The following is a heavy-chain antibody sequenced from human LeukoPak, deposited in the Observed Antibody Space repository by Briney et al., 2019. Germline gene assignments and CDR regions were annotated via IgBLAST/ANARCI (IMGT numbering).Heavy chain of an antibody. CDR1: GDSFSSNSAA. CDR2: TYYRSKWYN. Sequence: SQTLSLTCAISGDSFSSNSAAWNWLRQSPSRGLEWLGRTYYRSKWYNDYAVSVKSRITINPDTSKNQFSLQLNSVTPEDTAVYYCARTNYYYYYGMDVWGQGTTVTVSS. D-gene: IGHD1-7*01. J-gene: IGHJ6*02. CDR3: ARTNYYYYYGMDV. V-gene: IGHV6-1*01.